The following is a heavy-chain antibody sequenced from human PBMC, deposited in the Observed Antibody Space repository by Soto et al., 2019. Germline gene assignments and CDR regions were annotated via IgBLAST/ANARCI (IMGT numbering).Heavy chain of an antibody. D-gene: IGHD3-9*01. V-gene: IGHV4-61*01. CDR2: VYHTGRT. CDR1: GGSFKSGSYS. Sequence: QVQLQESGPGLVKPSVTLSLSCTVSGGSFKSGSYSWSCIRQPPGKGLEWIGYVYHTGRTSYNPSLKSQVSISMDTSKNPFSLNLDSVTAADTAVYVCARYFAYFDSWGQGTLVTVSS. J-gene: IGHJ4*02. CDR3: ARYFAYFDS.